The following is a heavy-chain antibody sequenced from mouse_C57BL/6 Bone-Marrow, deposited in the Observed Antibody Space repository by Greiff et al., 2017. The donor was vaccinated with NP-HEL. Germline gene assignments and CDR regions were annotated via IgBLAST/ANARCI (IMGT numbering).Heavy chain of an antibody. CDR1: GYAFSSSW. CDR3: ARGLQRDYYAMDY. CDR2: IYPGDGDT. D-gene: IGHD2-13*01. Sequence: QVQLQQSGPELVKPGASVKISCKASGYAFSSSWMNWVKQRPGKGLEWIGRIYPGDGDTNYNGKFKGNATLTADKSSSTAYMQLSSLTSGDTAVYYCARGLQRDYYAMDYWGQGTSVTVPS. V-gene: IGHV1-82*01. J-gene: IGHJ4*01.